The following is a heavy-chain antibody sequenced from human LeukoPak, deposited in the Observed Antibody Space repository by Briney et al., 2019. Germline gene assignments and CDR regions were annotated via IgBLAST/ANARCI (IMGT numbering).Heavy chain of an antibody. CDR2: ISSDSRTI. D-gene: IGHD3-10*01. CDR1: GFTFSSYS. CDR3: ARYGSGTSYITNYFDY. Sequence: GGSLRLSCAASGFTFSSYSMNWVRQAPGKGLEWVSYISSDSRTIYYADSVKGRFTISRDNAKNSLYLQMKSLRDEDTAVYYCARYGSGTSYITNYFDYWGQGTLVTVSS. J-gene: IGHJ4*02. V-gene: IGHV3-48*02.